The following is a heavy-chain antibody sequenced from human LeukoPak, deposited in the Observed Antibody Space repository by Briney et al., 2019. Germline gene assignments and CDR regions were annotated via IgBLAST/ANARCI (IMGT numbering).Heavy chain of an antibody. V-gene: IGHV1-2*02. J-gene: IGHJ4*02. CDR1: GYTFTGYY. D-gene: IGHD6-13*01. Sequence: ASVKVSCKASGYTFTGYYMHWVRQAPGQGLEWMGWINPNSGGTNYAQKFQGRVTMTRDTSISTAYMELSRLRSDDTAVYFCARWSDSNWFDFDYWGQGTLVTVSS. CDR2: INPNSGGT. CDR3: ARWSDSNWFDFDY.